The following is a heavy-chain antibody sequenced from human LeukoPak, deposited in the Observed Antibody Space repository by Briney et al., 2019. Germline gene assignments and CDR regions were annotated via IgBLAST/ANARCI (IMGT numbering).Heavy chain of an antibody. D-gene: IGHD4-17*01. CDR2: FRGSGAAT. CDR3: AKDDRTTVKFDS. Sequence: PGGSLRLSCAASGFTFSSYAMNWVRQAPGKGLKWVSGFRGSGAATFYADSVKGRFTISRDNSKNTLYLQMNSLRAEDTAVYYCAKDDRTTVKFDSWGQGTLVTVSS. J-gene: IGHJ4*02. CDR1: GFTFSSYA. V-gene: IGHV3-23*01.